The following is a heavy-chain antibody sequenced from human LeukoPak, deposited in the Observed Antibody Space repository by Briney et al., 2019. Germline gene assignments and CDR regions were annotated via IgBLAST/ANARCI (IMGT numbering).Heavy chain of an antibody. J-gene: IGHJ4*02. CDR1: GFTFGDYA. V-gene: IGHV3-49*04. CDR3: TGAYYGSGSFPPY. Sequence: GGSLRLSCTASGFTFGDYAMSWVRQAPGKGLEWVGFIRSKAYGGTTEYAASVKGRFTISRDDSKSIAYLQMNSPKTEDTAVYYCTGAYYGSGSFPPYWGQGTLVTVSS. CDR2: IRSKAYGGTT. D-gene: IGHD3-10*01.